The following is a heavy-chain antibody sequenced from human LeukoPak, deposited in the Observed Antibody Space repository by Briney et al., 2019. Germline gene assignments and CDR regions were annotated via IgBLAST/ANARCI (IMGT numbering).Heavy chain of an antibody. CDR1: GFSFSTYN. CDR2: ITSDNTSM. CDR3: AKRPIYCSGGSCYYDY. D-gene: IGHD2-15*01. Sequence: GGSLRLSCAASGFSFSTYNMNWVRQAPGKRLEWISSITSDNTSMYYADSVKGRFTISRDNSKNTLYLQMNSLRAEDTAVYYCAKRPIYCSGGSCYYDYWGQGTLVTVSS. J-gene: IGHJ4*02. V-gene: IGHV3-21*04.